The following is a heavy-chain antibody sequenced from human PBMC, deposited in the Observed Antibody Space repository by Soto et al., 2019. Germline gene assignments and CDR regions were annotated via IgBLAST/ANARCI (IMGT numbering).Heavy chain of an antibody. V-gene: IGHV1-8*01. J-gene: IGHJ4*02. Sequence: QVQLVQSGAEVKKPGASVKVSCKASGYTFTSYDINWVRQATGQGLEWMVWMNPNSGNTGYAQKFKGRVTMTRSTAINPAYMELSSLRSEDTAVYYCARGGYYYDSSAYYRPFDYWGQGTLVTVSS. CDR1: GYTFTSYD. CDR2: MNPNSGNT. D-gene: IGHD3-22*01. CDR3: ARGGYYYDSSAYYRPFDY.